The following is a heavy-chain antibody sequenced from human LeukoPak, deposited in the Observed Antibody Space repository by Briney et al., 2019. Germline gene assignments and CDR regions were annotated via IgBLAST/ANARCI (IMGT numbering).Heavy chain of an antibody. V-gene: IGHV3-30*18. D-gene: IGHD3-3*01. CDR3: AKVSLRFLEWLPNGFDY. CDR1: GFTFSSYG. Sequence: GGSLRLSCAASGFTFSSYGMHWVRQAPGKGLEWVAVISYDGSNKYYADSVKGRFTISRDNSKNTLYLQMNSLRAEDTAVYYCAKVSLRFLEWLPNGFDYWGQGTLVTVSS. J-gene: IGHJ4*02. CDR2: ISYDGSNK.